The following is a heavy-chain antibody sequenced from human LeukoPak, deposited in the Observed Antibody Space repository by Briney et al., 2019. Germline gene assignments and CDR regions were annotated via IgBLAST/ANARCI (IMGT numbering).Heavy chain of an antibody. V-gene: IGHV3-30*18. J-gene: IGHJ1*01. D-gene: IGHD4-23*01. CDR3: AKDLEIEDYGGPNPQEVEYFQH. CDR1: GFTFSSYG. Sequence: GGSLRLSCAASGFTFSSYGMHWVRQAPGKGLEWVAVISYDGSNKYYADSVKGRFTISRDNSKNTLYLQMNSLRAEDTAVYYCAKDLEIEDYGGPNPQEVEYFQHWGQGTLVTVSS. CDR2: ISYDGSNK.